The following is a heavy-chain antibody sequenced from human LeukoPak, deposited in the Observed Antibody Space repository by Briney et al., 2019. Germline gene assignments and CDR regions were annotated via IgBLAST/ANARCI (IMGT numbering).Heavy chain of an antibody. CDR3: AKDLGGTAMVNALDY. D-gene: IGHD5-18*01. CDR1: GFTFSSYA. CDR2: ISGSGGST. V-gene: IGHV3-23*01. J-gene: IGHJ4*02. Sequence: GGSLRLSCAASGFTFSSYAMSWVRQAPGKGLEWVSAISGSGGSTYYADSVKGRFTISRDNSKNTLYLQMNSLGAEDTAVYYCAKDLGGTAMVNALDYWGQGTLVTVSS.